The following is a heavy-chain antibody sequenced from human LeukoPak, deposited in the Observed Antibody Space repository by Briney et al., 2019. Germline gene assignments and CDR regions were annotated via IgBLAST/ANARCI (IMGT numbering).Heavy chain of an antibody. CDR2: INEDGSDK. Sequence: GGSLRLSCAASGFTFSSSWTTWVRQAPGKGLERVAHINEDGSDKYYVDSVTGRFSISRDNTKNSLYLQMSSLRAEDTAVYYCATWSNAWEFDYWGQGTLVSVSS. D-gene: IGHD1-26*01. J-gene: IGHJ4*02. CDR3: ATWSNAWEFDY. CDR1: GFTFSSSW. V-gene: IGHV3-7*05.